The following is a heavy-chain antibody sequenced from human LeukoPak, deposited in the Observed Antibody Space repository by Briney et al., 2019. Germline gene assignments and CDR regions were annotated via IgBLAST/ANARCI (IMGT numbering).Heavy chain of an antibody. D-gene: IGHD6-19*01. CDR3: ARSASSGSPPNWFDP. V-gene: IGHV4-59*08. CDR2: IHYSGST. Sequence: SETLSLTCTVSGGSISSYYWSWIQQPPGKGLEWIGYIHYSGSTNYNPSLKSRVTISLDTSKIQFSLKLSSVTAADTAVYYCARSASSGSPPNWFDPWGQGTLVTVSS. CDR1: GGSISSYY. J-gene: IGHJ5*02.